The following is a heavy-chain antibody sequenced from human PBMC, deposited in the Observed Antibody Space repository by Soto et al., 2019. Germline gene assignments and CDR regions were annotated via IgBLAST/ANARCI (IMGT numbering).Heavy chain of an antibody. CDR1: GYTFTSYG. CDR2: ISAYNGNT. CDR3: ARAPNILTVKYYFDY. D-gene: IGHD3-9*01. J-gene: IGHJ4*02. Sequence: QVQLVQSGAEVKKPGASVKVSCKASGYTFTSYGISWVRQAPGQGLEWMGWISAYNGNTNYAQKFQGRVTITADESATTVYMELSSLRSEDTAVYYCARAPNILTVKYYFDYWGQGTLVTVSS. V-gene: IGHV1-18*01.